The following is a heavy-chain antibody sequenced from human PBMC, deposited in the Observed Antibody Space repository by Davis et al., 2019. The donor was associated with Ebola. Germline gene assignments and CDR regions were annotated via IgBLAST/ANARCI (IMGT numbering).Heavy chain of an antibody. CDR1: GFTFSSYW. D-gene: IGHD2-2*01. V-gene: IGHV3-7*03. Sequence: GGSLRLSCAASGFTFSSYWMSWVRQAPGKGLEWVANIKQDGSEKYYVDSVKGRFTISRDNAKNSLYLQMNSLRAEDTAVYYCAKLGSTSIYYYGMDVWGQGTTVTVSS. CDR3: AKLGSTSIYYYGMDV. J-gene: IGHJ6*02. CDR2: IKQDGSEK.